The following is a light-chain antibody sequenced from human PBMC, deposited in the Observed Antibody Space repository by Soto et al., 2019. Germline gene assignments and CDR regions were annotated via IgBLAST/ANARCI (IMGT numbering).Light chain of an antibody. CDR3: QQYGVSPRT. CDR1: QSVAGSY. Sequence: EIMLTQSPVTLSLSPGEGATLSCRASQSVAGSYLAWYQQKPGRTPRLLIYGASSRATGIPDRLSGSGSGTEFTLTINRLEPEDFAVYYCQQYGVSPRTFGQGTKVDIK. CDR2: GAS. J-gene: IGKJ1*01. V-gene: IGKV3-20*01.